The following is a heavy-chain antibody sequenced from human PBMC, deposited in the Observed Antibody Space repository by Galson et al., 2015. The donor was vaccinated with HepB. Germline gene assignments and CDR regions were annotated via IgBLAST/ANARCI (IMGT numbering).Heavy chain of an antibody. CDR2: IYWNDDK. CDR3: AHSQGGFGELLSFDP. J-gene: IGHJ5*02. CDR1: GFSLSTSGVG. D-gene: IGHD3-10*01. Sequence: PALVKPTQTLTLTCTFSGFSLSTSGVGVGWIRQPPGKALEWLALIYWNDDKRYSPSLKSRLTITKDTSKNQVVLTMTNMDPVDTATYYCAHSQGGFGELLSFDPWGQGTLVTVSS. V-gene: IGHV2-5*01.